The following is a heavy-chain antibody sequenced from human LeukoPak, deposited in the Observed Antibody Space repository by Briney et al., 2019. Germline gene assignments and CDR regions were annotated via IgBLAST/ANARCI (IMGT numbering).Heavy chain of an antibody. Sequence: SETLSLTCAVYGGSFSGYYWSWIRQPPGKGLEWIGEINHSGSTNYNPSLKSRVTISVDTSKNQFSLKLSSVTAADTAVYYCARGSINTLNYVDYFDYWGQGTLVTVSS. CDR1: GGSFSGYY. D-gene: IGHD1-7*01. CDR3: ARGSINTLNYVDYFDY. V-gene: IGHV4-34*01. J-gene: IGHJ4*02. CDR2: INHSGST.